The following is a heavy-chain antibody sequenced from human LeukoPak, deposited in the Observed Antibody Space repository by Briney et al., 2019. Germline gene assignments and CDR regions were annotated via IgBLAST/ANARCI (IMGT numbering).Heavy chain of an antibody. CDR2: MYSSGST. Sequence: SETLSLTCTVSGASIRSYYWTWIRQPAGKGLEWIGRMYSSGSTNYSPSLKSRVTISVDKSKNQFSLKLTSVTAADTAVYYCARSPNYYDGSGYINWFDPWGQGTLVTVSS. D-gene: IGHD3-22*01. V-gene: IGHV4-4*07. CDR3: ARSPNYYDGSGYINWFDP. CDR1: GASIRSYY. J-gene: IGHJ5*02.